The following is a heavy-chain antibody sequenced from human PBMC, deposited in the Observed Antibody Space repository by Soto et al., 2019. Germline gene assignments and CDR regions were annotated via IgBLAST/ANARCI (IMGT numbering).Heavy chain of an antibody. J-gene: IGHJ6*02. CDR3: ARSTTVSYYYYGIDV. CDR2: IRSSSSYI. Sequence: EVQLVESGGGLVKPGGSLRLSCTASGFTFSSYSMNWVRQAPGKGLELVSSIRSSSSYIYYADAVQGRFTISRDNAKNLLYLQMNSLRAGDTAVYYCARSTTVSYYYYGIDVWGQGTTVTVSS. V-gene: IGHV3-21*01. D-gene: IGHD4-17*01. CDR1: GFTFSSYS.